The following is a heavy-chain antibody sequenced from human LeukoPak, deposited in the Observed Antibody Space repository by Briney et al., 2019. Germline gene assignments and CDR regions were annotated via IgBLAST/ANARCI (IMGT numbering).Heavy chain of an antibody. D-gene: IGHD3-16*01. CDR2: ISVSGGST. J-gene: IGHJ4*02. Sequence: PGGSLRLSCAASGFTFSSYAMSWVRQAPGKGLEWVSAISVSGGSTYYADSVKGRFTISRDNSKNTLYLQMTSLRAEDTAVYHCAKAPGFLRHQTGGGGGYFASWGQGTLVTVSS. CDR3: AKAPGFLRHQTGGGGGYFAS. V-gene: IGHV3-23*01. CDR1: GFTFSSYA.